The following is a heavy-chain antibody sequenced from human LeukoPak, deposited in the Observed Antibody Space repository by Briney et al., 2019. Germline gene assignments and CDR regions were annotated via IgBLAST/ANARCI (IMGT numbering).Heavy chain of an antibody. V-gene: IGHV4-59*01. J-gene: IGHJ4*02. Sequence: SETLSLTCTVSGGSISSYYWSWIRQPPGKGLEWIGYIYYSGSTNYNPFLKSRVTISVDMSKNQFSLKLSSVTAADTAVYYCARETAAGTVDYWGQGTLVTVSS. D-gene: IGHD6-13*01. CDR3: ARETAAGTVDY. CDR1: GGSISSYY. CDR2: IYYSGST.